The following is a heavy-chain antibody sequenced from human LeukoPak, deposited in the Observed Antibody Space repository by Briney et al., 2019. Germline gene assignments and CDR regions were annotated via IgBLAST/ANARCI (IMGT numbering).Heavy chain of an antibody. V-gene: IGHV3-23*01. J-gene: IGHJ4*02. D-gene: IGHD3-10*01. CDR1: GFTFSSYA. CDR2: ISGSGGST. Sequence: GGSLRLSCAASGFTFSSYAMSWVRQAPGKGLEWVSAISGSGGSTYYADSVKGRFTISRDNSKNTLYLQMNSLRAEDTAVYYCARDGAWYYGSGSYYLGYFDYWGQGTLVTVSS. CDR3: ARDGAWYYGSGSYYLGYFDY.